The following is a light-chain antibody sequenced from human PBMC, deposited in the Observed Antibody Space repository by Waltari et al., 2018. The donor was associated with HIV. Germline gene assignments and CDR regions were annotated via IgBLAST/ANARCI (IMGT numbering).Light chain of an antibody. CDR2: GNK. V-gene: IGLV1-40*01. J-gene: IGLJ2*01. CDR3: QSYDITLSASVV. Sequence: QSVLTQPPSVSGAPGQRVTISCTGSTSNIGADYDVHWYQQIPGTAPKLLISGNKNRPSGFPDRFSASKSGTSASLTITGLQAEDEADYFCQSYDITLSASVVFGGGTKLTVL. CDR1: TSNIGADYD.